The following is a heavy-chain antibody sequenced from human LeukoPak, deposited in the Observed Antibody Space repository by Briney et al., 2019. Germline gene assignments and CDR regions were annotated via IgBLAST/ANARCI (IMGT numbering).Heavy chain of an antibody. Sequence: PGRSLRLSCAAFGFTFNTYGMNWVRQAPGKGLEWEAIIRYDGSDKYYAESVKGRFTLSRDNSKNTLYLQMNSLRAEDTAVYYCARVGCTGGSCLAYNYYAMDVWGQGTTVTVSS. CDR2: IRYDGSDK. CDR3: ARVGCTGGSCLAYNYYAMDV. J-gene: IGHJ6*02. D-gene: IGHD2-15*01. CDR1: GFTFNTYG. V-gene: IGHV3-33*01.